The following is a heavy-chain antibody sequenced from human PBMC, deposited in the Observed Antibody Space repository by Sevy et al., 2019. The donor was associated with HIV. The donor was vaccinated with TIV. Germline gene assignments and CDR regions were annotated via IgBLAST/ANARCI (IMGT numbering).Heavy chain of an antibody. CDR3: ARRMGEGEWGVPWRFDV. CDR2: INPNSGGT. Sequence: ASVKVSCKASGYTFTGYYMHWVRQAPGQGREWMGWINPNSGGTNYAQKVQGRVTMTRERSISTAYMELSRLRFDDKAVYYCARRMGEGEWGVPWRFDVWGQGTTVTVSS. CDR1: GYTFTGYY. V-gene: IGHV1-2*02. D-gene: IGHD3-16*01. J-gene: IGHJ6*02.